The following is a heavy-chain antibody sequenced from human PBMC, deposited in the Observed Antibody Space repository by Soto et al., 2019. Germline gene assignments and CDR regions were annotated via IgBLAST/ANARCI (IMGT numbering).Heavy chain of an antibody. V-gene: IGHV3-23*01. CDR2: ISGSGGSI. CDR1: GFTFSTYA. D-gene: IGHD5-18*01. J-gene: IGHJ4*02. Sequence: GGSLRLSCAAAGFTFSTYAMNWVRQAPGNGLEWVSAISGSGGSIHYADSVKGRFTISRDNAKNSLYLQMNSLRAEDTAVYYCAREIGYSYGPFDYWGQGTLVTVSS. CDR3: AREIGYSYGPFDY.